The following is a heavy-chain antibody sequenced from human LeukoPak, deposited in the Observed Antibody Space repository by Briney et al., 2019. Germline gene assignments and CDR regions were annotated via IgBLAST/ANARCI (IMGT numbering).Heavy chain of an antibody. CDR1: GFTFSSYE. J-gene: IGHJ5*02. CDR3: ARDFTMVRGVNWFDP. Sequence: GGSLRFSCAASGFTFSSYEMNWVRQAPGKGLEWVSYISSSGSTIYYADSVKGRFTISRDNAKNSLYLQMNSLRAEDTAVYYCARDFTMVRGVNWFDPWGQGTLVTVSS. D-gene: IGHD3-10*01. V-gene: IGHV3-48*03. CDR2: ISSSGSTI.